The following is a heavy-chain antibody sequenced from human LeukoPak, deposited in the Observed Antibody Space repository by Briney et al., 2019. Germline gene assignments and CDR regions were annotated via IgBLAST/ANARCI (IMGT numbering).Heavy chain of an antibody. CDR2: INDNGSTR. V-gene: IGHV3-23*01. J-gene: IGHJ4*02. D-gene: IGHD6-6*01. CDR1: GFTFSDYA. Sequence: GGTLRLSCAASGFTFSDYAMSWVRQAPGKGLEGVSGINDNGSTRFYAASVKGRFTSSRDNPKHTLYLQMIGLRVEDTAVYYCAKDPERYSSSSGTIDYWGQGTLVTVSS. CDR3: AKDPERYSSSSGTIDY.